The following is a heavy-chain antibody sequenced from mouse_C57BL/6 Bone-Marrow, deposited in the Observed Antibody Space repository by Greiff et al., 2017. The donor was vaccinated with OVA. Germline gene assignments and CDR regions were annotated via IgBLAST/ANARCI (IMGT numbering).Heavy chain of an antibody. CDR1: GFTFSDYY. Sequence: EVQLVESGGGLVQPGGSLKLSCAASGFTFSDYYMYWVRQTPEKRLEWVAYISNGGGSTYYPDTVKGRFTISRDNAKNTLYLQMSRLKSEDTAMYYCARHDGNYVGYYYAMDYWGQGTSVTVSS. CDR2: ISNGGGST. V-gene: IGHV5-12*01. J-gene: IGHJ4*01. CDR3: ARHDGNYVGYYYAMDY. D-gene: IGHD2-1*01.